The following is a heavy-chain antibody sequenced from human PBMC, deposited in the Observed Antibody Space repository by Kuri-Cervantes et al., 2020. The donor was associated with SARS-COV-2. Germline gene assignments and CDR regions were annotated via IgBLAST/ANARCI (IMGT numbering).Heavy chain of an antibody. CDR3: ARYDFWSGYYLDY. V-gene: IGHV1-2*02. CDR2: INPNSGGT. J-gene: IGHJ4*02. D-gene: IGHD3-3*01. CDR1: GYTFTGYY. Sequence: ASVKVSCKASGYTFTGYYMHWVRQAPGQGLEWMGWINPNSGGTNYAQKFQGRVTMTRDTSISTAYMELSRLRSDDTAAYYCARYDFWSGYYLDYWGQGTLVTVSS.